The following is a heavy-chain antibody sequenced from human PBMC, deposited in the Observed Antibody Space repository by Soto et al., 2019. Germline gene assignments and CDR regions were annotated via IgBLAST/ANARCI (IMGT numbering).Heavy chain of an antibody. CDR3: ARGSLYYYDSSGYRGRLQH. Sequence: GASVKVSCKASGYTFTSYYMHWVRQAPGQGLEWMGIINPSGGSTSYAQKFQGRVTMTRDTSTSTVYMELSSLRSEDTAVYYCARGSLYYYDSSGYRGRLQHWGQGTLVTVSS. D-gene: IGHD3-22*01. CDR1: GYTFTSYY. CDR2: INPSGGST. V-gene: IGHV1-46*01. J-gene: IGHJ1*01.